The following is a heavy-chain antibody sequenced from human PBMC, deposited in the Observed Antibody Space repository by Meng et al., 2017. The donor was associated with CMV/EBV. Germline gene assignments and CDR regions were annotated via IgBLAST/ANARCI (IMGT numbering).Heavy chain of an antibody. CDR3: ARVGGIAAADSFDY. CDR2: ISYYGSNK. CDR1: AFLFSRND. D-gene: IGHD6-13*01. J-gene: IGHJ4*02. V-gene: IGHV3-30*04. Sequence: VQLVRAGGGAGQSWRSQRLSCNASAFLFSRNDMHWVRQAPRKGLEWVAVISYYGSNKYYADSVQGRITSSRVNSENSKYLQMISMRAEDTAVYYCARVGGIAAADSFDYWGQGTLVTVSS.